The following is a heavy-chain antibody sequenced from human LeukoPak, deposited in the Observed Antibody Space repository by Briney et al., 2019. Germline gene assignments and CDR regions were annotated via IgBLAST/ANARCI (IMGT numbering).Heavy chain of an antibody. D-gene: IGHD2-21*02. CDR1: GGSISSYY. J-gene: IGHJ1*01. V-gene: IGHV4-4*07. Sequence: SETLSLTCTVSGGSISSYYWSWIRQPAGKGLEWIGRMYTSGSTNYNPFLKSRVTMSVDTSKNQFSLKLRSVTAADTAVYYCASEVVTSIEYFQHWGQGTLVTVSS. CDR3: ASEVVTSIEYFQH. CDR2: MYTSGST.